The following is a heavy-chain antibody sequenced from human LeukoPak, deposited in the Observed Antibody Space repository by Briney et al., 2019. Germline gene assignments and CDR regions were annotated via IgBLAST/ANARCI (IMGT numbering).Heavy chain of an antibody. Sequence: PSETLSLTCAVSGGSISSSHWWSWVRQPPGKGLEWIGEINHSGSTNYNPSLKSRVTISVDTSKNQFSLKLSSVTAADTAVYYCAGRGGQYFDYWGQGTLVTVSS. CDR3: AGRGGQYFDY. V-gene: IGHV4-4*02. CDR2: INHSGST. CDR1: GGSISSSHW. D-gene: IGHD3-3*01. J-gene: IGHJ4*02.